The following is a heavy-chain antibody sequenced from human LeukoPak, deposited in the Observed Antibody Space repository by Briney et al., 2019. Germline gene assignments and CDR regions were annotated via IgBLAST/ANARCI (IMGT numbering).Heavy chain of an antibody. CDR3: ARDSSDYFDY. Sequence: SETLSLTCAVYGGSFSGYYWSWIRQPPGKGLEWIGEINHSGSTNYNPSLKSRVTISVDTSKNQFSLKPSSVTAADTAVYYCARDSSDYFDYWGQGTLVTVSS. V-gene: IGHV4-34*01. CDR1: GGSFSGYY. CDR2: INHSGST. J-gene: IGHJ4*02. D-gene: IGHD6-25*01.